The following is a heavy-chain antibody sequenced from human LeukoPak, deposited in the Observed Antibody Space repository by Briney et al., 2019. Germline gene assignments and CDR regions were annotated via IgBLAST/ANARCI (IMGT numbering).Heavy chain of an antibody. CDR2: IYYSGST. Sequence: PSQTLSLTCTVSGDSISSGDYYWTWIRQHPGKGQEWIGCIYYSGSTYYNLSLKSRVIISADTSKNHFSLKLSSVTAADTAVYYCARVREATIAPFFDYWGQGILVTVSS. D-gene: IGHD6-13*01. CDR1: GDSISSGDYY. V-gene: IGHV4-31*03. CDR3: ARVREATIAPFFDY. J-gene: IGHJ4*02.